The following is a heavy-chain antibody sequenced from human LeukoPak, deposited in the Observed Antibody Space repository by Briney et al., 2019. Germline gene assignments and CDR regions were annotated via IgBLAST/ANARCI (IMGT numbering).Heavy chain of an antibody. CDR3: ARGPRILAAGSYYFDY. D-gene: IGHD6-13*01. CDR1: GFTFSSYA. CDR2: ISGSGGST. Sequence: GGSLRLSCVASGFTFSSYAMSWVRQAPGKGLEWVSAISGSGGSTYYADSVKGRFTISRDNSKNTLYLQMNSLRAEDTAVYYCARGPRILAAGSYYFDYWGQGSLVTVSS. V-gene: IGHV3-23*01. J-gene: IGHJ4*02.